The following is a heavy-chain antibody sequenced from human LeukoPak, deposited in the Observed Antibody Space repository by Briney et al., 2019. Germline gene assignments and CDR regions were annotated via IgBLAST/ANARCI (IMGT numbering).Heavy chain of an antibody. D-gene: IGHD5-24*01. J-gene: IGHJ4*02. V-gene: IGHV3-23*01. CDR2: ISGSGGST. CDR1: GFTFSSYA. CDR3: ANVEMATTQIGPFDY. Sequence: GGSLRLSCAASGFTFSSYAMSWVRQAPGKGLEWVSAISGSGGSTYYTDSVKSRFTISRDNSKNTLYLQMNSLRAEDTAVYYCANVEMATTQIGPFDYWGQGTLVTVSS.